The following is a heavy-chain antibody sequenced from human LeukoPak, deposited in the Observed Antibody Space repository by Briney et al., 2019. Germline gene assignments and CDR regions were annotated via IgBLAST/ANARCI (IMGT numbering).Heavy chain of an antibody. CDR1: GYTFTSYY. J-gene: IGHJ6*02. CDR2: INPSGGST. CDR3: AASSKSGLYYYYYGMDV. Sequence: ASVKVSCKASGYTFTSYYMYWVRQAPGQGLEWMGIINPSGGSTSYAQKFQERVTITRDMSTSTAYMELSSLRSEDTAVYYCAASSKSGLYYYYYGMDVWGQGTTVTVSS. V-gene: IGHV1-46*01.